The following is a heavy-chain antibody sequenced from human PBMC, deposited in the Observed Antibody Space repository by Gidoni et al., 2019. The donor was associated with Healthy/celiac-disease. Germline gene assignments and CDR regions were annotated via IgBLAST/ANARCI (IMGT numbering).Heavy chain of an antibody. J-gene: IGHJ4*02. Sequence: EVQLLESGGGLVQPGGSLRLSCAASGFTFSRYAMSWVRQAPGKGLEWVSAISGSGGSTYYADSVKGRFTISRDNSKNTLYLQMNSLRAEDTAVYYCAAHQAFGGVIVPFDYWGQGTLVTVSS. D-gene: IGHD3-16*02. CDR1: GFTFSRYA. CDR3: AAHQAFGGVIVPFDY. V-gene: IGHV3-23*01. CDR2: ISGSGGST.